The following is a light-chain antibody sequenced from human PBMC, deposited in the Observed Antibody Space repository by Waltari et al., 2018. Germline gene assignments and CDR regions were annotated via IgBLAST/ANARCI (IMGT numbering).Light chain of an antibody. CDR2: GTS. CDR3: QSYDTSLSVV. CDR1: GSKLGAGYD. V-gene: IGLV1-40*01. J-gene: IGLJ2*01. Sequence: QSVLTQPLSVSGAPGQRVSISCTGSGSKLGAGYDVHWYQQHPGKAPKLLIYGTSTTPPGVPDLFFGSQSGTSASLAITALQAEDEAEYYCQSYDTSLSVVFGGGTKLTVL.